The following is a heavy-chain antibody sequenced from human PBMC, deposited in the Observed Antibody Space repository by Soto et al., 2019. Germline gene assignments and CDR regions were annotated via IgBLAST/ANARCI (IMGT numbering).Heavy chain of an antibody. V-gene: IGHV1-8*01. CDR1: GYPCTSYD. CDR3: AMTLYGDNVDY. Sequence: QVQLVQSGAEVKKPGASVKVSCKASGYPCTSYDINWVRQATGQGLAWMGWMNTHSGNTGYAQKFQGRVTMTRNTSISTAYMELSSLRSEDTAVYYCAMTLYGDNVDYWGQGTLVTVSS. J-gene: IGHJ4*02. CDR2: MNTHSGNT. D-gene: IGHD4-17*01.